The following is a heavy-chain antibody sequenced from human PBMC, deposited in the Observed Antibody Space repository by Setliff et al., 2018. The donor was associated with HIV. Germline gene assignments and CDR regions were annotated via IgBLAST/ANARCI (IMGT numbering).Heavy chain of an antibody. CDR3: ARVTRYYDSSGYAFDY. V-gene: IGHV4-4*08. D-gene: IGHD3-22*01. J-gene: IGHJ4*02. CDR2: IHTSGST. Sequence: TSETLSLTCTVSGGSITGHYWSWIRQPPGKGLEWIGHIHTSGSTNYNPSLRSRVTIAVDTSNNQFSLKLSSVTAADTAVYYCARVTRYYDSSGYAFDYWGQGTLVTVSS. CDR1: GGSITGHY.